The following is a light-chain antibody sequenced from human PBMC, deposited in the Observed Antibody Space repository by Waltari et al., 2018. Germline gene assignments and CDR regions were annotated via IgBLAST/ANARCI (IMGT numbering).Light chain of an antibody. J-gene: IGKJ2*01. CDR2: DAS. V-gene: IGKV1-33*01. CDR3: QQYDNFPFT. CDR1: QDIGNF. Sequence: DIQMTQSPSSLSSSAAYRVTLTCQASQDIGNFLNWYQQKPGRGPNLLIYDASNLETGVPSRFSGSGSGTHFTFTITSLQSEDIATYYCQQYDNFPFTFGQGTKVEIK.